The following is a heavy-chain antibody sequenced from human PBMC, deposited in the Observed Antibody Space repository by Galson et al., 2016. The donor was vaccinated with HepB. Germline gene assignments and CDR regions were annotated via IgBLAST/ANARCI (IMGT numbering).Heavy chain of an antibody. V-gene: IGHV1-3*01. D-gene: IGHD5-18*01. CDR3: SRENSRSYGYEYGMDV. Sequence: SVKVSCKASGYTFTSYAIHWVRQAPGQRPEWMGWIDAANGKTIYSQTFQDRVAITTDTFANTAYMELSSLRSEDTAVYYCSRENSRSYGYEYGMDVWGQGTTVTVSS. CDR1: GYTFTSYA. CDR2: IDAANGKT. J-gene: IGHJ6*02.